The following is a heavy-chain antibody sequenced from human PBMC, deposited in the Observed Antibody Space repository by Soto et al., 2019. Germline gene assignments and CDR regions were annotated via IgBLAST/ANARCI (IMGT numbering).Heavy chain of an antibody. CDR3: ARVSEGYYDSSGSWSTHFDL. Sequence: QVQLQESGPGLVKPSQTLSLTCTVSGGSIISGGYYWSWIRQHPGKGLEWIGYIYYSGSTYYNPSLKSRITISVDTSKNQFALKLSSVTAADTAVYYCARVSEGYYDSSGSWSTHFDLWGRGTLVTVSS. V-gene: IGHV4-31*03. J-gene: IGHJ2*01. CDR1: GGSIISGGYY. CDR2: IYYSGST. D-gene: IGHD3-22*01.